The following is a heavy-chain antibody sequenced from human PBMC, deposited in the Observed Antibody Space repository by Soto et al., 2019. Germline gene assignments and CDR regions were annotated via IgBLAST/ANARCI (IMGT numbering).Heavy chain of an antibody. V-gene: IGHV3-21*01. CDR2: ICASSSSI. Sequence: DVQLVESGGGLVKPGGSLRLSCAASGFNFITFSMNWVRQAPGKGLEWVSSICASSSSIYYAESVKGRFTVSRDNAKNSLYLQMNSLTAEDTALYNCVRDAYKRDVFDIWGQGTTVTVSS. CDR1: GFNFITFS. CDR3: VRDAYKRDVFDI. D-gene: IGHD1-20*01. J-gene: IGHJ3*02.